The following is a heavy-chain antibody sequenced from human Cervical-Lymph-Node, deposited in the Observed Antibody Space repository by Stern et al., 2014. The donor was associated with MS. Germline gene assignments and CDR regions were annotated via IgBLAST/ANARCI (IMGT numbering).Heavy chain of an antibody. D-gene: IGHD2-15*01. CDR2: IIPIFGTA. Sequence: QVQLVQSGAEVKKPGSSVKVSCQASGGTFNVYAINWLRQPPGQGLEWMGGIIPIFGTANYAQKFQGRVTITADESTRTSSMQLSSLRSNDTAVYYCARDGRHRDNYGLDVWGQGTTVIVSS. J-gene: IGHJ6*02. CDR1: GGTFNVYA. V-gene: IGHV1-69*01. CDR3: ARDGRHRDNYGLDV.